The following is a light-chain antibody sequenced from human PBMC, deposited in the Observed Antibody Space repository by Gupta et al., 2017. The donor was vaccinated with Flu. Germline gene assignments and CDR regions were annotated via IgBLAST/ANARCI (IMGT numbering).Light chain of an antibody. CDR1: QSVSTN. V-gene: IGKV3-20*01. CDR3: QHYRNSPVT. CDR2: GAF. Sequence: EIVLTPSPGTLSLSPGERATLSCRASQSVSTNLAWYQQRPGQPPRLLIYGAFSRATGIPDRFSGSGSGTDFTLTISRLEPEDFAVYFCQHYRNSPVTFGGGTKVDIK. J-gene: IGKJ4*01.